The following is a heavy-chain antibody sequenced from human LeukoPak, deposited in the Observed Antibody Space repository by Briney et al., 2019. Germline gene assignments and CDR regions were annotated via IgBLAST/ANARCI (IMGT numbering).Heavy chain of an antibody. J-gene: IGHJ4*02. V-gene: IGHV4-4*07. CDR2: IYISGST. Sequence: SETLSLTCAVSGGSISSYYWSWIRQPAGKGLEWIGRIYISGSTNYNPSLKSRVTMSVDTSKNQFSLKLSSVTAADTAVYYCARDHLDGHFDYWGQGTLVTVSS. CDR1: GGSISSYY. CDR3: ARDHLDGHFDY. D-gene: IGHD5-24*01.